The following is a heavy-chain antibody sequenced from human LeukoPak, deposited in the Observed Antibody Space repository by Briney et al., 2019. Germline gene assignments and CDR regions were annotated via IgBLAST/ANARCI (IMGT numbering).Heavy chain of an antibody. CDR2: INHSGST. CDR1: GGSFSGYY. J-gene: IGHJ4*02. V-gene: IGHV4-34*01. Sequence: SETLSLTCAVYGGSFSGYYWSWIRQPPGKGLEWIGEINHSGSTNYNPSLKSRVTISVDTSKNQFSLKLSSVTAADTAVYYCARLYCSSTSCYLEEGYFDYWGQGTLVTVSS. CDR3: ARLYCSSTSCYLEEGYFDY. D-gene: IGHD2-2*01.